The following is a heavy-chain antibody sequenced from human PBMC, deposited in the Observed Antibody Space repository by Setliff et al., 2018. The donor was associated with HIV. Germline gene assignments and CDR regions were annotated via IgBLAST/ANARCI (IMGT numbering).Heavy chain of an antibody. CDR1: GGSISRDSFY. D-gene: IGHD3-22*01. J-gene: IGHJ5*02. CDR3: AGDSGYPSNWFDP. Sequence: SETLSLTCTVSGGSISRDSFYWGWFRQPPGEGLEWIGSSYYSGTTYYAPSLETRLTISVETSTNKFSLKLTDVTAADTAIYFCAGDSGYPSNWFDPWGQGILVTVSS. CDR2: SYYSGTT. V-gene: IGHV4-39*02.